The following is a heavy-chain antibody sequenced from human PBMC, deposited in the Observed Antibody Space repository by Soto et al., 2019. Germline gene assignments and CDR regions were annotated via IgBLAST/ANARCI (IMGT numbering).Heavy chain of an antibody. V-gene: IGHV3-7*01. D-gene: IGHD3-3*01. CDR2: IKQDGSEK. CDR1: GFTFSSYW. Sequence: GGSLRLSCAASGFTFSSYWMSWVRQAPGKGLEGVANIKQDGSEKYYVDSVKGRFTISRDNAKNSLYLQMNSLRAEDTAVYYCATTAYYDFWSGYSLTPPYYYYYMDVWGKGTTVTVSS. CDR3: ATTAYYDFWSGYSLTPPYYYYYMDV. J-gene: IGHJ6*03.